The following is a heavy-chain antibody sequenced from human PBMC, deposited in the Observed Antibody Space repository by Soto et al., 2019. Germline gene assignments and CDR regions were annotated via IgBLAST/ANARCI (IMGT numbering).Heavy chain of an antibody. V-gene: IGHV1-69*02. J-gene: IGHJ4*02. CDR2: IIPVLGVE. D-gene: IGHD2-8*01. CDR1: GDTFSRSI. Sequence: QVQLVQSGAEIKNRGSSVKVSCKASGDTFSRSIISWVRQAPGQRLEWMGRIIPVLGVENHAQNFQGRVTVTAAKSTRTAYLELSSLKSEDTALYYCATSTAGVYVFHDWGQGTLVTVSS. CDR3: ATSTAGVYVFHD.